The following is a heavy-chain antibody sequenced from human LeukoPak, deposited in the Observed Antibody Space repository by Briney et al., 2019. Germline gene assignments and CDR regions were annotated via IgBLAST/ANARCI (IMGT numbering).Heavy chain of an antibody. CDR3: ARVPGITGTGIDY. J-gene: IGHJ4*02. V-gene: IGHV3-48*03. CDR2: IGAEGTIA. CDR1: GFTFSYHD. D-gene: IGHD1-7*01. Sequence: PGGSLRLSCAASGFTFSYHDMHWVRQAPGKGLEFVSSIGAEGTIAFYANSVKGRFTISRDNAKNSLYLQMNSLRAEDTAVYYCARVPGITGTGIDYWGQGTLVTVSS.